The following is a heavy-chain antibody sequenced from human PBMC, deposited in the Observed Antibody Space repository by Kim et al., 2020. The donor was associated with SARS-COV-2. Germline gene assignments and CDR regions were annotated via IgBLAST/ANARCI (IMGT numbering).Heavy chain of an antibody. CDR3: AKGLRYYYGSGSLTFDY. Sequence: GGSLRLSCAASGFTCSSYAMNWGRQAPGKGMEWVSAFSGSGGNTYYADSLKGRFTISRDNSKNTLYLQMNSLRAEDTAVYYCAKGLRYYYGSGSLTFDYWGQGTLVTV. CDR2: FSGSGGNT. CDR1: GFTCSSYA. J-gene: IGHJ4*02. D-gene: IGHD3-10*01. V-gene: IGHV3-23*01.